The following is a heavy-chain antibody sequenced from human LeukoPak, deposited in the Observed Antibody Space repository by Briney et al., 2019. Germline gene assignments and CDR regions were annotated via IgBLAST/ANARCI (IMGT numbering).Heavy chain of an antibody. Sequence: SGGSLRLSCAASGFTFSSYEMNWVRQAPGKGLEWVSYISSSGSTIYYADSVKGRFTISRDNAKNSLYLQMNSLRAEDTAVYYCAREGYYDSSGDYDYWGQGTVVTVSS. J-gene: IGHJ4*02. CDR2: ISSSGSTI. D-gene: IGHD3-22*01. CDR3: AREGYYDSSGDYDY. V-gene: IGHV3-48*03. CDR1: GFTFSSYE.